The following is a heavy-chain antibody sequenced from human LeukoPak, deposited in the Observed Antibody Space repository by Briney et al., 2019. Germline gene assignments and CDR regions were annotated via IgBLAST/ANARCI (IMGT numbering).Heavy chain of an antibody. CDR3: ARIRRDILAGYYSGWFDP. J-gene: IGHJ5*02. CDR1: GGSISSYY. Sequence: PSGTLSLTCTVSGGSISSYYWSWIRQPAGKGLEWIGRIYTSGSTNYNPSLKSRVTMSVDTSKNQFSLKLSSVTAADTAVYYCARIRRDILAGYYSGWFDPWGQGTLVTVSS. CDR2: IYTSGST. V-gene: IGHV4-4*07. D-gene: IGHD3-9*01.